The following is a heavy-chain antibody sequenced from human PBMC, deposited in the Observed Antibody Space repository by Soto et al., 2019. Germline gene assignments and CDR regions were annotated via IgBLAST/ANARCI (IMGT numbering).Heavy chain of an antibody. J-gene: IGHJ5*02. D-gene: IGHD6-25*01. V-gene: IGHV4-31*03. CDR3: AREAAGILNWFDP. CDR1: GGSISSGGYY. CDR2: IYYSGST. Sequence: QVQLQESGPGLVKPSQTLSLTCTVSGGSISSGGYYWSWIRQHPGKGLEWIGYIYYSGSTYYNPSLKSRVPXSXDXXKNQFSLKLSSVTAADTAVYYCAREAAGILNWFDPWGQGTLVTVSS.